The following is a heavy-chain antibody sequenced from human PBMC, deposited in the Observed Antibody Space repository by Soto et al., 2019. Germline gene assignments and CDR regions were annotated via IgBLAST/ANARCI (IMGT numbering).Heavy chain of an antibody. CDR1: GFTFSSYA. CDR2: ISYDGSNK. D-gene: IGHD3-16*02. CDR3: ARDSKVLAYYDYVWGSYLDY. J-gene: IGHJ4*02. Sequence: GGSLRLSCAASGFTFSSYAMHWVRQAPGKGLEWVAVISYDGSNKYYADSVKGRFTISRDNSKNTLYLQMNSLRAEDTAVYYCARDSKVLAYYDYVWGSYLDYWGQGTLVTVSS. V-gene: IGHV3-30-3*01.